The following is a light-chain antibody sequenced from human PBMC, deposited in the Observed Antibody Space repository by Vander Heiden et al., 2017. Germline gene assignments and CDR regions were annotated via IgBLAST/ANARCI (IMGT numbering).Light chain of an antibody. J-gene: IGKJ1*01. Sequence: AIQMTQSPSSLSASVGDRVTITCRASQGIRNDLGWYQQKPGKAPKLLFYGASSLHSGVPSRFSGSGSGTDFTLTISSLQPEDFATYYCLQDYNYPATFGQGTKVEIK. V-gene: IGKV1-6*01. CDR1: QGIRND. CDR3: LQDYNYPAT. CDR2: GAS.